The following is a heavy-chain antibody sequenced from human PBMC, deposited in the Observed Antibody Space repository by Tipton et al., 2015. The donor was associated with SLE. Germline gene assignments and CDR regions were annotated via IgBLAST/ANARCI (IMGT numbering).Heavy chain of an antibody. CDR1: GGSISSGNYY. CDR2: INHSGST. V-gene: IGHV4-39*07. D-gene: IGHD3-16*02. CDR3: ARGGFIAYYYYMDV. Sequence: TLSLTCTVSGGSISSGNYYWGWIRQPPGKGLEWIGEINHSGSTNYNPSLKSRVTISVDTSKNQFSLKLSSVTAADTAVYYCARGGFIAYYYYMDVWGKGTTVTVSS. J-gene: IGHJ6*03.